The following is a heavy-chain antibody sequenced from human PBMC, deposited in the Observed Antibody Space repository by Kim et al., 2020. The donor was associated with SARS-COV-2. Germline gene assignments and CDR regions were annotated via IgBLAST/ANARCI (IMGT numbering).Heavy chain of an antibody. D-gene: IGHD6-6*01. CDR1: GFTFGDYA. CDR3: AKDMYSSSYYYYYYMDV. Sequence: GGSLRLSCAVSGFTFGDYAMHWVRQAPGKGLEWVSGISWNSGSIGYADSVKGRFTISRDNAKNSVYLQMNSLRAEDTALYYCAKDMYSSSYYYYYYMDVWGKGTTVTVSS. V-gene: IGHV3-9*01. J-gene: IGHJ6*03. CDR2: ISWNSGSI.